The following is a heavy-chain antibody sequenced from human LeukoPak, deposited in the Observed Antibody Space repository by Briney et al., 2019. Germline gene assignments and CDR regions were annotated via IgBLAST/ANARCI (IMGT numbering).Heavy chain of an antibody. CDR2: ISGSGGST. CDR3: AKVVSGYWYFDL. CDR1: GITFSSYA. V-gene: IGHV3-23*01. D-gene: IGHD1-26*01. Sequence: PGGSLRLSCAASGITFSSYAMSWVRQAPGKGLEWVSSISGSGGSTYYTDSVKGRFTISRDNSKNTLYLQMNSLRAEDTAVYYCAKVVSGYWYFDLWGRGTLVTVSS. J-gene: IGHJ2*01.